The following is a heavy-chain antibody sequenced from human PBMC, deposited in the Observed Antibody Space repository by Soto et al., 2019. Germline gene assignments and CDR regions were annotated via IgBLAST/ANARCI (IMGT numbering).Heavy chain of an antibody. J-gene: IGHJ6*02. D-gene: IGHD1-1*01. CDR1: GFTFSTYA. CDR2: ISGSGGSI. V-gene: IGHV3-23*01. Sequence: EVLLLESGGGLVQPGGSLRLSCAASGFTFSTYAMNWVRQAPGNGLEWVSAISGSGGSIHYADSVKGRFTISRDNSTNTLYLQMNSLRDEDTAVYHCVKRYWKGDVWGQGTTVTVSS. CDR3: VKRYWKGDV.